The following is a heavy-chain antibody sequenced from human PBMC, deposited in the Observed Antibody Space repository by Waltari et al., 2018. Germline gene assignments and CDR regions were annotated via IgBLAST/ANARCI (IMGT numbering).Heavy chain of an antibody. CDR3: ASSPLVVPDLWFDP. Sequence: QVQLQESGPGLVKPSGTLSLTCAVSGSSIRSGYYWCWIRQPPGKGLEWIGSIYHSGSTYYNPSLKSRVTISVDTCKNQFSLKLSSVTAADTAVYYCASSPLVVPDLWFDPWGQGTLVTVSS. D-gene: IGHD2-2*01. V-gene: IGHV4-38-2*01. CDR2: IYHSGST. J-gene: IGHJ5*02. CDR1: GSSIRSGYY.